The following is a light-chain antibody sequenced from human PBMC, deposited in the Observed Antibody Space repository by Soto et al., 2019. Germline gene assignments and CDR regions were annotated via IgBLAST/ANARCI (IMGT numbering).Light chain of an antibody. Sequence: IQLTQSPSSLSASLGDRITITCRASQSISTYLNWYQQKPGEAPTLLVYDSSTLQSGVPSRFRGSGSGTDFTLTINSLQPEDFETYYCQQLHSYPFTFGQGTRLEIK. CDR1: QSISTY. J-gene: IGKJ5*01. CDR2: DSS. CDR3: QQLHSYPFT. V-gene: IGKV1-39*01.